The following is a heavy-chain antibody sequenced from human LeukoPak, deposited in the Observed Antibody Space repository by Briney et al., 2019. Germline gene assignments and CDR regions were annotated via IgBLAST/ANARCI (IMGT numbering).Heavy chain of an antibody. Sequence: GGSLRLSCVASGFTFSNYWMHWVRQPPGKGLVWVSRIYVDGRTTNYADSVKGRFTISRDNSKNTVYLEMNSLSVEDTATYYCIRDFRSADLWGQGTLVTVTS. CDR1: GFTFSNYW. V-gene: IGHV3-74*01. CDR2: IYVDGRTT. CDR3: IRDFRSADL. J-gene: IGHJ5*02.